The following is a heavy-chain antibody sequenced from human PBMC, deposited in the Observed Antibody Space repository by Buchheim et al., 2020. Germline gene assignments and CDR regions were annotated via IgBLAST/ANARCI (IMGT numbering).Heavy chain of an antibody. CDR1: GYTFTSYY. J-gene: IGHJ6*02. Sequence: QVQLVQSGAEVKKPGASVKVSCKASGYTFTSYYMHWVRQAPGQGLEWMGIINPSGGSTSYAQKFQGRVTMTRDTSTSTVYMELSRLRSEDTAVYYCARDIVVVPAAITAKNYYYYGMDVWGQGTT. CDR3: ARDIVVVPAAITAKNYYYYGMDV. V-gene: IGHV1-46*01. D-gene: IGHD2-2*01. CDR2: INPSGGST.